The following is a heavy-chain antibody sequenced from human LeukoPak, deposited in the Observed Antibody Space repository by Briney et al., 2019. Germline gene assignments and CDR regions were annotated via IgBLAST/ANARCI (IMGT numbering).Heavy chain of an antibody. CDR1: GFSFSESY. CDR2: ISGSGSSM. J-gene: IGHJ4*02. Sequence: PGGSLRLSCAASGFSFSESYMTWIRQTPGRGLEWVAYISGSGSSMYYADSVKGRFTISRDNANNSLYLQMSSLRADDLAVYYCATGKRRDDSWAQGTLVIVSS. V-gene: IGHV3-11*01. CDR3: ATGKRRDDS.